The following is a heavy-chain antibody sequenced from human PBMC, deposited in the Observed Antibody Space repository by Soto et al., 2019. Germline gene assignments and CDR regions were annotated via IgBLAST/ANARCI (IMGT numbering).Heavy chain of an antibody. V-gene: IGHV3-21*01. D-gene: IGHD2-2*01. CDR1: GFIFSDFS. Sequence: GSLRLSCAVSGFIFSDFSMNWVRQAPGKGLEWVASIGSSGGYIFYADSVKGRFTISRDNAKKSLDLQINSLRAEDTAVYYCAREKKHQSLGGRFGMDVWGQGTTVTVSS. CDR3: AREKKHQSLGGRFGMDV. CDR2: IGSSGGYI. J-gene: IGHJ6*02.